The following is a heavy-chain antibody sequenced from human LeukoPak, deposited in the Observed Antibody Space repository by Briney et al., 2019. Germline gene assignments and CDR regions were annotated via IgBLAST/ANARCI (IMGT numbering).Heavy chain of an antibody. CDR1: GFTFSSYA. Sequence: GGSLRLSCAASGFTFSSYAMSWVRQAPGEGLEWVSAISGSGGSTYYADSVKGRFTISRDNSKNTLYLQMNSLRAEDTAVYYCAKRSAYCGGDCYSFDFWGQGTLVTVSS. CDR3: AKRSAYCGGDCYSFDF. CDR2: ISGSGGST. J-gene: IGHJ4*02. D-gene: IGHD2-21*02. V-gene: IGHV3-23*01.